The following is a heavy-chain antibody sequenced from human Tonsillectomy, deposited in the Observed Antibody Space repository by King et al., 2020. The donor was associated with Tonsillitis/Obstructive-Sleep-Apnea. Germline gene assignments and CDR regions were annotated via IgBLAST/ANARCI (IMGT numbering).Heavy chain of an antibody. CDR1: GGSISSYY. V-gene: IGHV4-59*01. CDR2: IYYSGST. CDR3: ARDMVLEAGGDAFDI. Sequence: VQLQESGPGLVKPSETLSLTCTVSGGSISSYYWSWIRQPPGKGLEWIGYIYYSGSTNSNPSLRSRVTISVDTSKNQFSLKLSSVTAADTAVYYCARDMVLEAGGDAFDIWGKGTMVTVSS. D-gene: IGHD2-8*01. J-gene: IGHJ3*02.